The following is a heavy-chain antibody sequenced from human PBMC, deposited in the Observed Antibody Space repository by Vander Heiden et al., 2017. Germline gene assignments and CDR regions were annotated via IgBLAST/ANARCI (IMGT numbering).Heavy chain of an antibody. CDR3: ARDRRITMVRGATNWFDP. CDR2: IYYSGST. Sequence: QVQLQESGPGLVKPSQTLSLTCTVSGGSISSGGYYWSWIRQHPGKGLEWIGYIYYSGSTYYNPSLKSLVTISVDTSKNQFSLKLSSVTDADKAVYYCARDRRITMVRGATNWFDPWGQGNLVTVSS. CDR1: GGSISSGGYY. V-gene: IGHV4-31*01. J-gene: IGHJ5*02. D-gene: IGHD3-10*01.